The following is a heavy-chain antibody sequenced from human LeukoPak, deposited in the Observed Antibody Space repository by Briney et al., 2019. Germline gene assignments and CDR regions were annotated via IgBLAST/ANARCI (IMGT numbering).Heavy chain of an antibody. CDR2: ISSSSSSYI. D-gene: IGHD5-18*01. CDR1: GFTFSSYS. J-gene: IGHJ4*02. CDR3: AREFCGYSYGCPVDY. Sequence: GGSLRLSCAASGFTFSSYSMNWVRQAPGKGLEWVSSISSSSSSYIYYADSVKGRFTISRDNAKNSLYLQMNSLRAEDTAVYYCAREFCGYSYGCPVDYWGQGTLVTVSS. V-gene: IGHV3-21*01.